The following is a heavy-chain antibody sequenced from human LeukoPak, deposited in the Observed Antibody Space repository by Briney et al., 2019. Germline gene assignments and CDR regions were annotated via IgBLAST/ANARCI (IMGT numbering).Heavy chain of an antibody. CDR1: GYTFTSYA. Sequence: GASVKVSCKASGYTFTSYAMHWVRQAPGPGLEWMGWINPYSGDTNSAQKFQGRVTMTRDTSISTAYMELSRLRSDDTAVYYCARASYESSLRIDDFWGQGSLVTVSS. J-gene: IGHJ4*02. D-gene: IGHD3-22*01. CDR2: INPYSGDT. CDR3: ARASYESSLRIDDF. V-gene: IGHV1-2*02.